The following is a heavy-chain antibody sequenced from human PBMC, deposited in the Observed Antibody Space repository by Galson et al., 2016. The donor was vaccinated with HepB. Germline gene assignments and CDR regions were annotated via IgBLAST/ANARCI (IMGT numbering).Heavy chain of an antibody. CDR3: SKGGRSASLHS. V-gene: IGHV3-43*01. CDR2: ISWDGHST. J-gene: IGHJ4*02. Sequence: SLRLSCAASGFNFHEYSMHWVRLRPGKGLEWVSLISWDGHSTYYADSVKGRCNVSRDNSKNSLSLRMDNVRTDDTGLYYCSKGGRSASLHSWGQGTLVSVSS. CDR1: GFNFHEYS.